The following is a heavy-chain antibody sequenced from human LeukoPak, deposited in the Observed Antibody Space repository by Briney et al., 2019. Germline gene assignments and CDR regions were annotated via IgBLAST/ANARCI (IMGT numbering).Heavy chain of an antibody. CDR3: ASRFVELGPTNY. D-gene: IGHD1-26*01. V-gene: IGHV1-2*06. CDR1: GYTFTGYY. Sequence: GASVKVSCKASGYTFTGYYMHWVRQAPGQGLEWMGRINPNSGGTNYAQKFQGRVTVTRDTSISTAYMELSRLRSDDTAVYYCASRFVELGPTNYWGQGTLVTVSS. CDR2: INPNSGGT. J-gene: IGHJ4*02.